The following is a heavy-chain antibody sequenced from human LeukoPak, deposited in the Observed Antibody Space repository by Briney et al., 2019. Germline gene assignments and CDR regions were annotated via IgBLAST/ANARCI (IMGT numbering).Heavy chain of an antibody. CDR3: ARAYQRLGGLSFPDQ. D-gene: IGHD3-16*02. CDR2: INPNTGNP. J-gene: IGHJ5*02. Sequence: ASVKVSCKASGYTFTSYAMNWVRQAPGQGLEWMGWINPNTGNPTYAQGFTGRFVFSLDTSVSTAYLQITSLKAEDTAVYYCARAYQRLGGLSFPDQWGQGTLVTVSS. V-gene: IGHV7-4-1*02. CDR1: GYTFTSYA.